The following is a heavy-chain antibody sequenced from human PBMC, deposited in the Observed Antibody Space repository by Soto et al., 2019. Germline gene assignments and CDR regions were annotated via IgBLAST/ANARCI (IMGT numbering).Heavy chain of an antibody. CDR1: GYSISSGYY. V-gene: IGHV4-38-2*01. Sequence: SETLSLTCAVSGYSISSGYYWGWIRQPPGKGLEWIGSIYHSGSTYYNPSLKSRVTISVDTSKNQFSLKLSSVTAADTAVYYCARVSFGAVAAMGYWGQGTLVTVSS. CDR3: ARVSFGAVAAMGY. J-gene: IGHJ4*02. CDR2: IYHSGST. D-gene: IGHD6-19*01.